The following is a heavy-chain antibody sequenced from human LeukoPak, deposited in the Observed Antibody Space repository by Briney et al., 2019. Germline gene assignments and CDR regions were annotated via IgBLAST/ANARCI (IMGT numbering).Heavy chain of an antibody. J-gene: IGHJ3*02. V-gene: IGHV3-21*01. CDR1: GFTFRGAA. CDR3: ARSYYYDSSGYYPPWAFDI. Sequence: GGSLRLSCAVSGFTFRGAAMTWVRQAPGKGLEWVSLISSSGNNAYYADSVKGRFTISRDNAKNSLYLQMNSLRAEDTAVYYCARSYYYDSSGYYPPWAFDIWGQGTMVTVSS. D-gene: IGHD3-22*01. CDR2: ISSSGNNA.